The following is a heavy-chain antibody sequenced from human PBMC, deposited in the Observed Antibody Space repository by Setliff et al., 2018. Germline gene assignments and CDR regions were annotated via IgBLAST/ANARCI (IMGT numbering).Heavy chain of an antibody. CDR1: GFTFSNYY. V-gene: IGHV3-11*01. CDR3: AKRGPYCSGGTCHYYFDY. CDR2: IHDSGNPT. J-gene: IGHJ4*02. D-gene: IGHD2-15*01. Sequence: GGSLRLSCAASGFTFSNYYMSWIRQAPGKGLEWISYIHDSGNPTYYADSVKGRFTVSRDNAKNSLYLQMTSLRAEDTAIYYCAKRGPYCSGGTCHYYFDYWGQGTLVT.